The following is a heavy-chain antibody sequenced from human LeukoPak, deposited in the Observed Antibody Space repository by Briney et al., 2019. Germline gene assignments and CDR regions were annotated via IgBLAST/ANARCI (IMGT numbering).Heavy chain of an antibody. Sequence: GGSLRLSCAASGFTFSSYSMNWVRQAPGKGLEWVSYISSSSSTIYYADSVKGRFTISRDNSKNTLYLQMNSLRAEDTAVYYCAKIGYCSSTSCPRWGQGTLVTVSS. V-gene: IGHV3-48*01. D-gene: IGHD2-2*01. CDR3: AKIGYCSSTSCPR. CDR1: GFTFSSYS. J-gene: IGHJ4*02. CDR2: ISSSSSTI.